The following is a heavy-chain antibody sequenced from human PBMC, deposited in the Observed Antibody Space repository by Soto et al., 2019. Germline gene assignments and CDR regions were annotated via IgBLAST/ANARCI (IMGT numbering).Heavy chain of an antibody. D-gene: IGHD3-9*01. CDR3: ARDVGLDSDDFFAY. V-gene: IGHV3-23*01. CDR1: GFTFSSYG. CDR2: VRGDGGQT. Sequence: GGSPRLSCTASGFTFSSYGMGWVRQAPGKGLQWVSTVRGDGGQTHYTDSVKGRFSISRDNSKNTVYLQMDSLRAEDTAMYFCARDVGLDSDDFFAYWGQGTQVTVSS. J-gene: IGHJ4*02.